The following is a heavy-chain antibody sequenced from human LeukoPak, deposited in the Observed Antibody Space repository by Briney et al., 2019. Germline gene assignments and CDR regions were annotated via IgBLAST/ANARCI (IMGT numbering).Heavy chain of an antibody. CDR2: IYTSGST. V-gene: IGHV4-4*07. J-gene: IGHJ4*02. Sequence: PSETLSLTCTVSGGSISSYFRSWIRQPAGKGLEWIGHIYTSGSTNYNPSLKSRVTMSVDTSKNQFSLKLSSVTAADTAVYYCAREGHCSSTSCYGTNFSLDYWGQGTLVTVSS. D-gene: IGHD2-2*01. CDR1: GGSISSYF. CDR3: AREGHCSSTSCYGTNFSLDY.